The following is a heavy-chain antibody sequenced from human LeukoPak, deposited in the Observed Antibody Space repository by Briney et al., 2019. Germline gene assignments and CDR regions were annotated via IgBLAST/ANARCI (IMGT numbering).Heavy chain of an antibody. CDR1: GFTFYMYA. V-gene: IGHV3-23*01. D-gene: IGHD3-22*01. CDR3: AKYRPNFHENSGHYYRRDGDS. CDR2: MCGTAGCT. Sequence: TGGSLRLSCQASGFTFYMYAMSWVRQAPGKGLEWVASMCGTAGCTFYPDSVKGRFTISRDNSKNVLYLRMNSLTAEDTAIYYCAKYRPNFHENSGHYYRRDGDSWGQGTLVTVSS. J-gene: IGHJ5*01.